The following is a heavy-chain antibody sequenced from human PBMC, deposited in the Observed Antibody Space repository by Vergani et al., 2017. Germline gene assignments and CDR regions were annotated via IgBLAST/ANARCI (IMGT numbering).Heavy chain of an antibody. V-gene: IGHV3-30*18. CDR3: AKGHIIVGATFAHY. D-gene: IGHD1-26*01. Sequence: QVQLVESGGGVVQPGRSLRLSCAASGFTFSSYGMHWVRQAPGKGLEWVAVISYDGSNKYYADSVKGRFTISRDNSKNTLYLQMNSLRAEDTAVYYCAKGHIIVGATFAHYWGQGTLVTVSS. J-gene: IGHJ4*02. CDR2: ISYDGSNK. CDR1: GFTFSSYG.